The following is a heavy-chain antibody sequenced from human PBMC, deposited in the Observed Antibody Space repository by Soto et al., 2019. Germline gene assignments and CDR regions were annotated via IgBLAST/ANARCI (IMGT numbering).Heavy chain of an antibody. CDR1: GYTFINYD. CDR2: MNPGSGKT. V-gene: IGHV1-8*02. Sequence: ASVKVSCKASGYTFINYDISWVRQATGQGLEWMGWMNPGSGKTGYANKFQGRVTMTRDASTSTAHLELSSLASEDTAVYYCARMASFGTLNWFDPCGQGTLVIASS. J-gene: IGHJ5*02. D-gene: IGHD1-1*01. CDR3: ARMASFGTLNWFDP.